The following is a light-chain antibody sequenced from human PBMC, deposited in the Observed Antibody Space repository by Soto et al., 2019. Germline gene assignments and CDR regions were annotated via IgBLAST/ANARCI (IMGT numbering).Light chain of an antibody. V-gene: IGKV4-1*01. CDR1: QNVLYSSNNKNY. Sequence: DIVMTQSPDSLVVSLCERATINCKSSQNVLYSSNNKNYLAWYQQKPGQPPKLLIYGASTRESGVPDRFSGSGSGTDFTLTISSLQAEDVAVYYCQQYYSNPRTFGQGTKVDI. J-gene: IGKJ1*01. CDR3: QQYYSNPRT. CDR2: GAS.